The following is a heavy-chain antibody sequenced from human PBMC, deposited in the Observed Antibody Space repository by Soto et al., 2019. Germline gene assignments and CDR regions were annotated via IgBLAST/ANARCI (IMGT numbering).Heavy chain of an antibody. J-gene: IGHJ6*02. CDR2: IYPGDSDT. V-gene: IGHV5-51*01. Sequence: GESMQISCKGSGYSFTSYWIGWVRQMPGKGLEWMGIIYPGDSDTRYSPSFQGQVTISADKSISTAYLQWSSLKASDTAMYYCARHGSCSQRFYHYYGMDVCGQGSTVTVSS. CDR3: ARHGSCSQRFYHYYGMDV. CDR1: GYSFTSYW. D-gene: IGHD2-15*01.